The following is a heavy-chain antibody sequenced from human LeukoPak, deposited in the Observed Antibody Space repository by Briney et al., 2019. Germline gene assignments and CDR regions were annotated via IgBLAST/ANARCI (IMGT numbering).Heavy chain of an antibody. CDR1: GFTFDDYA. V-gene: IGHV3-9*03. Sequence: GGSLRLSCAASGFTFDDYAMHWVRQAPGKGLEWVSGISWNSGSIGYADSVKGRFTISRDNAKNSLYLQMNSLRAEDMALYYCAKGQRYCSSTSCPYMDVWGKGTTVTVSS. D-gene: IGHD2-2*01. CDR2: ISWNSGSI. J-gene: IGHJ6*03. CDR3: AKGQRYCSSTSCPYMDV.